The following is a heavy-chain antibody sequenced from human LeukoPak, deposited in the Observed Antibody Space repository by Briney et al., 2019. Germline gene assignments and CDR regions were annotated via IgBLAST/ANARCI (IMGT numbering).Heavy chain of an antibody. CDR1: GFTFSTYA. CDR3: ARDWPNYSSSSEEAFDI. V-gene: IGHV3-21*01. J-gene: IGHJ3*02. Sequence: PGGSLRLSCAASGFTFSTYAMNWVRQAPGEGRKWVSCITGDSSYIYYADSVRGRFTISRDNAKNSLYLQMNSLRAEDTAVYYCARDWPNYSSSSEEAFDIWGQGTMVTVSS. D-gene: IGHD6-6*01. CDR2: ITGDSSYI.